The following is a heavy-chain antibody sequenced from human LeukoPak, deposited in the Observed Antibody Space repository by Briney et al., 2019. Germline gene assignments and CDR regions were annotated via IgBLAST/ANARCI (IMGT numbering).Heavy chain of an antibody. J-gene: IGHJ4*02. CDR1: GFSFSAYY. CDR3: ARGSGYTSGHFEY. V-gene: IGHV3-11*01. D-gene: IGHD5-12*01. CDR2: ISGSGSST. Sequence: GSLRLSCAASGFSFSAYYMSWIRQAPGKGPEWIAYISGSGSSTYYADSVKGRFTISRDNAKDSLDLQMNSLRADDTAVYYCARGSGYTSGHFEYWGQGTLVTVSS.